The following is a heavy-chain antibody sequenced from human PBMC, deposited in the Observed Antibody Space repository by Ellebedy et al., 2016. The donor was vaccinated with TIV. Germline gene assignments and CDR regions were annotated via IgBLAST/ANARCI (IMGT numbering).Heavy chain of an antibody. CDR1: GFSLSNSF. J-gene: IGHJ4*02. V-gene: IGHV3-23*01. CDR2: LTADGRST. CDR3: RPGHYSDA. Sequence: GGSLRLXXAASGFSLSNSFMSWIRQAPGKGLEWVSTLTADGRSTYFADSVKGRFTISRDNSKNTVYLQMNSLRSEDTAVYYCRPGHYSDAWGQGTLVIVSS.